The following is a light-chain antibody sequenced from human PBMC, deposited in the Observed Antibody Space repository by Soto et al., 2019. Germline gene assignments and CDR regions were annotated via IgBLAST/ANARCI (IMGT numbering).Light chain of an antibody. J-gene: IGLJ1*01. CDR3: CSYAGSSTSYV. CDR2: EVS. Sequence: QSVLTQPASVSGSPGQSITISCTGTSSDFGSYNLVSWYQQHPDKAPKLMIYEVSRRPSGVSNRFSGSKSGNTASLTISGLQAEDEADYYCCSYAGSSTSYVFGTGTKVTVL. V-gene: IGLV2-23*02. CDR1: SSDFGSYNL.